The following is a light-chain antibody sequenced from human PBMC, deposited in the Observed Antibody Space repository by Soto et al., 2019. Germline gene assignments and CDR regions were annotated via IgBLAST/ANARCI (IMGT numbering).Light chain of an antibody. CDR1: NSNIGNNY. J-gene: IGLJ1*01. V-gene: IGLV1-51*02. CDR3: VTWDTRLSLKV. Sequence: QSVLTQPTSVSAAPGQKVIISCSGSNSNIGNNYVSWYQHLPGTAPKLLIYENSKRPSGTPDRFSGSKSGTSATLGITGLQTGDEADYYCVTWDTRLSLKVFATGTKLTVL. CDR2: ENS.